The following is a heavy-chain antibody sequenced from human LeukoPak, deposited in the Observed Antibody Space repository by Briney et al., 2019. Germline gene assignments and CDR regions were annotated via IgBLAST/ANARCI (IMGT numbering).Heavy chain of an antibody. CDR2: IYYSGST. D-gene: IGHD3-3*01. V-gene: IGHV4-59*01. Sequence: SETLSLTCTVSGGSISSYYWSWIRQPPGKGLEWIGYIYYSGSTNYNPSLKSRVTISVDTSKNQFSLKLSSVTAADTAVYYCARVDRGYDFWSGYYVDVWGKGTTVTVSS. CDR1: GGSISSYY. J-gene: IGHJ6*03. CDR3: ARVDRGYDFWSGYYVDV.